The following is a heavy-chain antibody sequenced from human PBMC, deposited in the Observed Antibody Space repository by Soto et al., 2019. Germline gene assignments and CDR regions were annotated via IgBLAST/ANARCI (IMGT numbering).Heavy chain of an antibody. Sequence: SETLSLTCTVSGGSISSSSYYWGWIRQPPGKGLEWIGSIYYSGSTYYNPSLKSRVTISVDTSKNQFSLKLSSVTAADTAVYYCARPVYGDYSYYFDYWGQGTLVTVS. J-gene: IGHJ4*02. CDR2: IYYSGST. D-gene: IGHD4-17*01. CDR3: ARPVYGDYSYYFDY. CDR1: GGSISSSSYY. V-gene: IGHV4-39*01.